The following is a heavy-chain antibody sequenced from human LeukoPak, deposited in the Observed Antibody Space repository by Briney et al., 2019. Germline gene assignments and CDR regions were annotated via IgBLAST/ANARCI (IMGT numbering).Heavy chain of an antibody. CDR3: ARQGSGFENYFDY. CDR1: GGSISSYY. D-gene: IGHD5-18*01. J-gene: IGHJ4*02. Sequence: SETLSLTCTVSGGSISSYYWTWIRQPPGKELEWIGYISDSGSTDYNPSLKSRVTISLDMSKNQFTLRLSSVTAADSAVYYCARQGSGFENYFDYWGQGALVTVSS. V-gene: IGHV4-59*01. CDR2: ISDSGST.